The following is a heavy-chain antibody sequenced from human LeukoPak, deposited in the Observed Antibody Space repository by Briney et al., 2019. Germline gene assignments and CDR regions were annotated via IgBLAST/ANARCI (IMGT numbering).Heavy chain of an antibody. D-gene: IGHD4-17*01. J-gene: IGHJ4*02. Sequence: SETLSLTCTVSGGSISSGGYYWSWIRQHPGKGLEWIGYIYYSGSTYYNPSLKSRVTISVDTSKNQFSLKLSSMTAADTAVYYCAREPRTTVTTPDYWGQGTLVTVSS. V-gene: IGHV4-31*03. CDR3: AREPRTTVTTPDY. CDR1: GGSISSGGYY. CDR2: IYYSGST.